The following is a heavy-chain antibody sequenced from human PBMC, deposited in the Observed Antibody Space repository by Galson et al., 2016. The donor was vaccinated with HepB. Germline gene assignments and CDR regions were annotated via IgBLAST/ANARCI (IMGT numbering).Heavy chain of an antibody. CDR3: AADSSLGAFDI. Sequence: SVKVSCKASGFAFSTSAVQWVRQARGQRLELIGWLVVGSGNTHNAQKFQERVTITRDMFTSTAYMELSSLRSEDTAVYYCAADSSLGAFDIWGQGTLVTVSS. D-gene: IGHD7-27*01. CDR1: GFAFSTSA. V-gene: IGHV1-58*01. CDR2: LVVGSGNT. J-gene: IGHJ3*02.